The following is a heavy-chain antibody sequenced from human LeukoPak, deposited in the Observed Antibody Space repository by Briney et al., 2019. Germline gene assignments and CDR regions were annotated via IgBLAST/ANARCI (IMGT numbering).Heavy chain of an antibody. CDR1: GFSFSSYS. V-gene: IGHV3-48*04. CDR2: ISSSSTI. CDR3: ARHPAGTLVPFDY. J-gene: IGHJ4*02. D-gene: IGHD6-13*01. Sequence: GGSLRLSCAASGFSFSSYSMNWVRQAPGKGLEWVSYISSSSTIYYPDSVKGRFTISRDNAKNSLYLQMNSLRAEDTAVYYCARHPAGTLVPFDYWGQGTLVTVSS.